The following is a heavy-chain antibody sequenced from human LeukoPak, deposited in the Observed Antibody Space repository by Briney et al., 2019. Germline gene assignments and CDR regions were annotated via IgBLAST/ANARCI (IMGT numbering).Heavy chain of an antibody. D-gene: IGHD6-19*01. CDR1: GGSTSSYY. Sequence: PSETLSLTCTVSGGSTSSYYWSWIRQPPGKGLEWIGEINHSGSTNYNPSLKSRVTISVDTSKNQFSLKLSSVTAADTAVYYCARRRGGIAVAGTFHYWGQGTLVTVSS. CDR2: INHSGST. J-gene: IGHJ4*02. V-gene: IGHV4-34*01. CDR3: ARRRGGIAVAGTFHY.